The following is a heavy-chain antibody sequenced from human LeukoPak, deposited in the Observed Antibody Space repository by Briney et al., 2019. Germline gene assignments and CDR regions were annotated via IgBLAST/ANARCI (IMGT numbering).Heavy chain of an antibody. D-gene: IGHD1-26*01. Sequence: AGGSLRLSCAASGFTFSSYWMSWVRQAPGKGLEWVSSISSSSSYIYYADSVKGRFTISRDNAKNSLYLQMNSLRAEDTAVYYCARVRSGSPALIGYWGQGTLVTVSS. CDR1: GFTFSSYW. CDR3: ARVRSGSPALIGY. V-gene: IGHV3-21*01. CDR2: ISSSSSYI. J-gene: IGHJ4*02.